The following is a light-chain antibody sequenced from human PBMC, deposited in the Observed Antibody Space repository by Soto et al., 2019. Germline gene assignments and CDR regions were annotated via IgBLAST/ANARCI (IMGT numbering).Light chain of an antibody. J-gene: IGLJ2*01. CDR2: KDS. CDR3: QSADSSGTSVV. V-gene: IGLV3-25*03. Sequence: SYELTQPPSVSVSPGQTARITCSGDALPKQYAYWYQQKPGQAPVLVIYKDSERPSGIPERFSGSSSGTTVTLTISGVQAEDEAXXXXQSADSSGTSVVFGGGTKLTVL. CDR1: ALPKQY.